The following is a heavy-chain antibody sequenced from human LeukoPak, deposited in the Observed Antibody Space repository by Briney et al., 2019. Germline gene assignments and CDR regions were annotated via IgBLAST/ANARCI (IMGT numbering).Heavy chain of an antibody. Sequence: GGSLRLSCAASGFTVSSSYMSWVRQAPGKGLVWVSRINSDGGSTGYADSVKGRFTISRDNAKNTLYLQMNSLRAEDTAVYYCASKNGSYWGQGTLVTVSS. CDR2: INSDGGST. D-gene: IGHD1-26*01. CDR1: GFTVSSSY. V-gene: IGHV3-74*01. CDR3: ASKNGSY. J-gene: IGHJ4*02.